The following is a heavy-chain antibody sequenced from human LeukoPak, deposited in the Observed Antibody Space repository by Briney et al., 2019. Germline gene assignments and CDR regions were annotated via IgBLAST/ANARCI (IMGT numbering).Heavy chain of an antibody. J-gene: IGHJ5*02. D-gene: IGHD2-2*01. CDR2: IYYSGST. CDR1: GGSISSSSYY. V-gene: IGHV4-39*01. Sequence: SETLSLTCTVSGGSISSSSYYWGWIRQPPGKGLEWIGSIYYSGSTYYNPSLKSRVTISVDTSKNQFSLNLSSVTAADTAMYYCAGLYCSSTSCFAGDWGDPWGQGTLVTVSS. CDR3: AGLYCSSTSCFAGDWGDP.